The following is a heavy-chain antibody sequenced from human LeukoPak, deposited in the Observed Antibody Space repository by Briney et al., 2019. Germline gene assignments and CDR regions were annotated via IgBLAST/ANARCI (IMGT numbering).Heavy chain of an antibody. CDR1: GNYW. V-gene: IGHV3-74*01. D-gene: IGHD2/OR15-2a*01. J-gene: IGHJ4*02. Sequence: GGSLRLSCAAYGNYWMDWVRQAPGKGLVWVSHINSDGSWTSYADSVKGRFTISKDNAKNTVYLQMNSLRAEDTAVYYCVSFYETYWGRGTLVTVSS. CDR3: VSFYETY. CDR2: INSDGSWT.